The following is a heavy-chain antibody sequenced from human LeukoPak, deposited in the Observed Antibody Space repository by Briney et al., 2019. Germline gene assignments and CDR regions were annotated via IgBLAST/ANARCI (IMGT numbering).Heavy chain of an antibody. D-gene: IGHD4-17*01. Sequence: GRSLRLSCAASGFTFDDYAMYWVRQAPGKGLGWVSGISWNSGSIGYADSVKGRFTISRDNAKDSLYLQMNSLRAEDTALYYCAKANHYGDYLDYWGQGTLVTVSS. V-gene: IGHV3-9*01. CDR3: AKANHYGDYLDY. J-gene: IGHJ4*02. CDR2: ISWNSGSI. CDR1: GFTFDDYA.